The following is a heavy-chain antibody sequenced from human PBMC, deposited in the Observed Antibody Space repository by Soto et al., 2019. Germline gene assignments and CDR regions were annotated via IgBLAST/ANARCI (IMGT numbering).Heavy chain of an antibody. D-gene: IGHD5-18*01. CDR2: ISYDGSNT. Sequence: HLGGSLRLSCAASGFPFSSYAMHWVRQAPGKGLEWVAVISYDGSNTYYADSVKGRFTISRDNSKNTLYLQMNSLRAEDTAVYYCARATDSYGWNLLDPWGQGTLVTVSS. CDR3: ARATDSYGWNLLDP. CDR1: GFPFSSYA. J-gene: IGHJ5*02. V-gene: IGHV3-30-3*01.